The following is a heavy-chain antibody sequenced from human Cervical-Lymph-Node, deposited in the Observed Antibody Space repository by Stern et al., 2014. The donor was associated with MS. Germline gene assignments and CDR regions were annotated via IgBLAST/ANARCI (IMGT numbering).Heavy chain of an antibody. J-gene: IGHJ4*02. D-gene: IGHD3/OR15-3a*01. Sequence: QVQLLESGPGLVKPSQTLSLTCTVSGGSMNSRPYYWNWLRQPAGKALEWLGRIYISGSTNYNPSLAGRVTISLDPSTNQLSLKRGSVTAADTAVYYCAREGETSDFFPFDYWGQGAQVIVSS. CDR2: IYISGST. CDR3: AREGETSDFFPFDY. V-gene: IGHV4-61*02. CDR1: GGSMNSRPYY.